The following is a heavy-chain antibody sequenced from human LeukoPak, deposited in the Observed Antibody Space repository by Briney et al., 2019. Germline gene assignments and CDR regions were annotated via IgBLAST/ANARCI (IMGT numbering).Heavy chain of an antibody. CDR3: ARFQFGPYYFDH. CDR2: IYYSGST. J-gene: IGHJ4*02. CDR1: GGSISSYY. Sequence: SETLSLTCTVSGGSISSYYWSWIRQPPGKGLEWIGYIYYSGSTNYNPSLKSRVTISVDTSKNQFSLKLSSVTAADTAVYYCARFQFGPYYFDHRGQGTLVTVSS. V-gene: IGHV4-59*08. D-gene: IGHD3-10*01.